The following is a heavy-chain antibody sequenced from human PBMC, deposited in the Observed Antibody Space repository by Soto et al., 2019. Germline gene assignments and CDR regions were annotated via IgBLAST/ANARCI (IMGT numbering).Heavy chain of an antibody. Sequence: QIELQESGPGLVKPSQTLSLTCFVSGFFIGAGGYYWSWIRHHPGKGLEWIGSFYSSGSIIYNAPLGNRVSITGDMSTNQFSISLTSVTAADTARYYCARMYISGSCWFHPWGQGTLVTVSS. CDR1: GFFIGAGGYY. CDR2: FYSSGSI. CDR3: ARMYISGSCWFHP. D-gene: IGHD6-19*01. V-gene: IGHV4-31*08. J-gene: IGHJ5*02.